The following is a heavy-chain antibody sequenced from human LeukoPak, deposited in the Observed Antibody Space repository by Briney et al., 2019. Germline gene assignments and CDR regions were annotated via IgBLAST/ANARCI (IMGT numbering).Heavy chain of an antibody. D-gene: IGHD3-10*01. CDR3: ARRPITMVRGVDWYFDL. CDR2: ISGSGGST. J-gene: IGHJ2*01. Sequence: GGSLRLSCAASGFTFSSYAMSWVRQAPGKGLEWVSAISGSGGSTYYADSVKGRFTISRDNAKNSLYLQMNSLRAEDTAVYYCARRPITMVRGVDWYFDLWGRGTLVTVSS. V-gene: IGHV3-23*01. CDR1: GFTFSSYA.